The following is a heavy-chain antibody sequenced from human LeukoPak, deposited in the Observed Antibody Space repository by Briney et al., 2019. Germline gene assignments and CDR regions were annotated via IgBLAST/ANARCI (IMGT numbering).Heavy chain of an antibody. CDR1: GYTFTIYD. D-gene: IGHD4-17*01. J-gene: IGHJ5*02. CDR2: MNPDSGNT. V-gene: IGHV1-8*01. Sequence: GASVKVSCKASGYTFTIYDINWVRQAAGQGLEWMGWMNPDSGNTDFAQKFQGRVTMTRNISISTAYMELSSLTSEDTAVYYCAVHLPGDYLDPWGQGTLVTVSS. CDR3: AVHLPGDYLDP.